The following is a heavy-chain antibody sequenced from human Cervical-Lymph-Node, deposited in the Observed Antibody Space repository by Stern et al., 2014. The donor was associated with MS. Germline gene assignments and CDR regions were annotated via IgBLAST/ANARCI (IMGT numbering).Heavy chain of an antibody. V-gene: IGHV5-51*03. D-gene: IGHD4-17*01. J-gene: IGHJ4*02. Sequence: EVQLVESGAEVEKPGASLKISCKGSGYSFTKSWIGWVRQMPGKGLEWMGFIYPGGSDTRYSPSFQGQVPIPADKSINTAYLPWRSLKASDTAIYYCARLKGSLTRGTYFDFWGQGTLVSVSS. CDR2: IYPGGSDT. CDR1: GYSFTKSW. CDR3: ARLKGSLTRGTYFDF.